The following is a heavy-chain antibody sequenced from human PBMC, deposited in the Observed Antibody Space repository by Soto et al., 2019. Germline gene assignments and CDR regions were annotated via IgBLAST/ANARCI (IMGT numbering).Heavy chain of an antibody. CDR3: ARGDGYDSCFDY. V-gene: IGHV4-59*01. J-gene: IGHJ4*02. D-gene: IGHD5-12*01. CDR1: GGSISSYY. CDR2: IYYSGST. Sequence: SETLSLTCTVSGGSISSYYWSWIRQPPGKGLEWIGYIYYSGSTNYNPSLKSRVTISVDTSKNQFSLKLSSVTAADTAVYYCARGDGYDSCFDYWGQGTLVTVS.